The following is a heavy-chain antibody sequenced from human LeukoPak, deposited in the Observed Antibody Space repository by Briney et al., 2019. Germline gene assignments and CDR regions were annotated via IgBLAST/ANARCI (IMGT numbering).Heavy chain of an antibody. J-gene: IGHJ3*02. D-gene: IGHD6-19*01. CDR3: AREGIAVADDDAFDI. CDR2: INPNSGGT. V-gene: IGHV1-2*02. Sequence: GASVKVSCKASGYTFTGYYMHWVRQAPGQGLEWMGWINPNSGGTNYAQKFQGRVTMTRDTSISTAYMELSRLRSDDTAVYYCAREGIAVADDDAFDIWGQGTMVTVSS. CDR1: GYTFTGYY.